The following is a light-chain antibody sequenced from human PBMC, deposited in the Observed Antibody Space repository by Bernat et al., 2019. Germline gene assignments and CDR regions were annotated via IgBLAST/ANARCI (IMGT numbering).Light chain of an antibody. J-gene: IGLJ1*01. CDR3: ASWDSTLKGYV. V-gene: IGLV1-44*01. CDR2: STN. CDR1: SSNIGSDT. Sequence: QSVLTQPPSVSATPGQRVTLSCSGSSSNIGSDTVNWYHQVPGTAPKLLIYSTNRRPSGVPDRFSGSKSGTSASLAISGLQSEDDGDYYCASWDSTLKGYVFGTGTKIAVL.